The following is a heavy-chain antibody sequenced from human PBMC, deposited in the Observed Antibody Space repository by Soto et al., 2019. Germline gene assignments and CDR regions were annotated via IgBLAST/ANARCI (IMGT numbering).Heavy chain of an antibody. J-gene: IGHJ4*02. CDR3: AKFGSLGVVTGYFDY. CDR2: ISGSGGST. Sequence: GGSLRLSCSASGFTFSSYAMHWVRQAPGKGLEYVSAISGSGGSTYNADSVKGRFTISRDNSKNMLYLQMNSLRAEDTAVYYCAKFGSLGVVTGYFDYWGQGILVTVSS. V-gene: IGHV3-64*04. D-gene: IGHD1-26*01. CDR1: GFTFSSYA.